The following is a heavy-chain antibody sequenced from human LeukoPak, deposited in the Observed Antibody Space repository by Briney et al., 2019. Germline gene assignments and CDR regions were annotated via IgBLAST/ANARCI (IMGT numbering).Heavy chain of an antibody. Sequence: PGGSLRLSCAASGFTFSSYAMTWVRQAPGKGLEWVSTISSSSGSTYHADSVKGRLTISRDNAKNSLYVQMNSLRAEDTAVYYCARGRIVVVTAQRVWFDPWGQGTLVTVSS. J-gene: IGHJ5*02. CDR3: ARGRIVVVTAQRVWFDP. V-gene: IGHV3-23*01. CDR2: ISSSSGST. D-gene: IGHD2-21*02. CDR1: GFTFSSYA.